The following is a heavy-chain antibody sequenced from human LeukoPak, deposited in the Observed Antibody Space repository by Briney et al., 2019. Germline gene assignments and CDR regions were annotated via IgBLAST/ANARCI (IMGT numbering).Heavy chain of an antibody. CDR2: IKQDGSEK. CDR3: ARDTYASSGYYAHLDY. CDR1: GFTFSSYW. Sequence: GGSLRLSCAASGFTFSSYWMSWVRQAPGKGLEWVANIKQDGSEKYYVDSVKGRFTISRDNAKNSLYLQMSSLRAEDTAVYYCARDTYASSGYYAHLDYWGQGTLVTVSS. D-gene: IGHD3-22*01. V-gene: IGHV3-7*01. J-gene: IGHJ4*02.